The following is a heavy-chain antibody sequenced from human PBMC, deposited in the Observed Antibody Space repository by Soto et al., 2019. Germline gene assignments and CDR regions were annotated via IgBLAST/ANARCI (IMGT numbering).Heavy chain of an antibody. CDR2: ISLEGSNK. CDR3: AKDIADSSSWPPVSQYYYGMDV. J-gene: IGHJ6*01. V-gene: IGHV3-30*18. D-gene: IGHD6-13*01. Sequence: QVQLVESGGGVVQPGTSLRLSCAASGFNFSHYAMHWVRQAPGKGLEWLAIISLEGSNKYSAKPVKDRFTISRDNSKNTLYLQMNSLRPEDTAVYYCAKDIADSSSWPPVSQYYYGMDVW. CDR1: GFNFSHYA.